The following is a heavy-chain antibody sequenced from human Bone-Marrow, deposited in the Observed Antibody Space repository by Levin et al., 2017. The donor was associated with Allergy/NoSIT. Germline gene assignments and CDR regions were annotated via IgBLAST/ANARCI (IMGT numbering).Heavy chain of an antibody. D-gene: IGHD3-22*01. Sequence: LRLSCTVSGDSIRSGENFWTWIRQPPGKGLEWIGHIYYSGNTFYNPSLQSRVTISLDTSKNQFSLELRSVTAADTAIYFCARDPHYSDNSNYYHYFDYWGQGNLVTVSS. V-gene: IGHV4-30-4*01. CDR1: GDSIRSGENF. CDR2: IYYSGNT. J-gene: IGHJ4*02. CDR3: ARDPHYSDNSNYYHYFDY.